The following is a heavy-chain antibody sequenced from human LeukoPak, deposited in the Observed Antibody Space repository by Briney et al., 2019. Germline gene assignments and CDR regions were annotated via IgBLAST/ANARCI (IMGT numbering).Heavy chain of an antibody. V-gene: IGHV1-69*04. CDR1: GGTFSSCA. D-gene: IGHD3-3*01. J-gene: IGHJ6*02. CDR3: ARDPSRGFLEPYYYYGMDV. Sequence: SVKVSCKASGGTFSSCAISWVRQAPGQGLEWMGRIIPILGIANYAQKFQGRVTITADKSTSTAYMELSSLRSEDTAVYYCARDPSRGFLEPYYYYGMDVWGQGTTVTVSS. CDR2: IIPILGIA.